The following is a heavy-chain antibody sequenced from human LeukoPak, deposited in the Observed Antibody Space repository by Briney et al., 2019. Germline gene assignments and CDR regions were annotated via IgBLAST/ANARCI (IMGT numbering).Heavy chain of an antibody. V-gene: IGHV4-39*07. CDR3: VGERNYYMEV. CDR1: GGSTSSSSYY. J-gene: IGHJ6*03. CDR2: IYYSGST. Sequence: SETLSLTCTVSGGSTSSSSYYWGWIRQPPGKGLEWIGSIYYSGSTYYNPSLKSRVTISVDTSKNQFSLKLSSVTAADTAVYYCVGERNYYMEVWGKGTTVTVSS. D-gene: IGHD3-10*01.